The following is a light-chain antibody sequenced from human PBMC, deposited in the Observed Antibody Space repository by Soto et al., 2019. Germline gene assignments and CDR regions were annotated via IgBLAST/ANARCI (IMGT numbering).Light chain of an antibody. J-gene: IGKJ3*01. CDR2: GAS. V-gene: IGKV3-20*01. Sequence: EIGLRQSPGTVSLSPGERDTLSCGASQSVSSSYLAWYQQKPGQAPRLLIYGASSRATGIPDRFSGSGSGTDFTLTISRLEPEDFAVYYCQQYGSSPRITFGPGTKVDIK. CDR1: QSVSSSY. CDR3: QQYGSSPRIT.